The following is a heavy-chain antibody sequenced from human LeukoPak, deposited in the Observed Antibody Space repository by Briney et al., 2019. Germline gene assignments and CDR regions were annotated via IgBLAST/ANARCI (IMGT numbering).Heavy chain of an antibody. Sequence: PSETLSLTCTVSGGSISSYYWSWIRQPPGKGLEWIGYIYYSGSTNYNPSLKSRVTISVDTSKNQFSLKLSSVTAADTAVYYCARVDMGATTSLYYYYYYMDVWGKGTTVTVSS. D-gene: IGHD1-26*01. CDR3: ARVDMGATTSLYYYYYYMDV. V-gene: IGHV4-59*01. J-gene: IGHJ6*03. CDR1: GGSISSYY. CDR2: IYYSGST.